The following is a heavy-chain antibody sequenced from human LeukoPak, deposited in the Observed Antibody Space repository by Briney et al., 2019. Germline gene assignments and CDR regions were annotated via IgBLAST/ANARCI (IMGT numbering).Heavy chain of an antibody. CDR1: GGTFSSYA. V-gene: IGHV1-69*13. J-gene: IGHJ4*02. D-gene: IGHD2-8*01. CDR3: ARVDLYYDRYYFDY. CDR2: IIPIFCTA. Sequence: ASVKVSCKASGGTFSSYAISWVRQAPGQGLEWMGGIIPIFCTANYAQKFQGRVTITADGSTSTAYMELSSLRSEDTGVYYCARVDLYYDRYYFDYWGQGTLVSVS.